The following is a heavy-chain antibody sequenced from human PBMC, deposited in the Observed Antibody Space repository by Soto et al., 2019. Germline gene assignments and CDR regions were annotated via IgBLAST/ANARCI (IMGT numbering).Heavy chain of an antibody. V-gene: IGHV5-51*01. D-gene: IGHD6-13*01. Sequence: PGESLKISCKVSGYSFTSYWIGCVRQMPGKGLEWMGIIYPGDSDTRYSPSFQGQVTISADKSISTAYLQWSSLKASDTAMYYCARLSYSSSGTGAFDIWGQGTMVTVS. J-gene: IGHJ3*02. CDR2: IYPGDSDT. CDR3: ARLSYSSSGTGAFDI. CDR1: GYSFTSYW.